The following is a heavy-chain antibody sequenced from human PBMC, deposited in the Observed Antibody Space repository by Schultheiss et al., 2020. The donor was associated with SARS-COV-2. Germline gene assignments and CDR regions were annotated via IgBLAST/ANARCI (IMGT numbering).Heavy chain of an antibody. Sequence: GESLKISCAASGFTFSSYAMSWVRQAPGKGLEWVANIKPDGSEKYYVDSVKGRFTISRDNARNSLYLQMNSLRAEDTAVYYCARGGWNGLDVWGQGTTVTVSS. CDR3: ARGGWNGLDV. CDR2: IKPDGSEK. D-gene: IGHD6-19*01. J-gene: IGHJ6*02. V-gene: IGHV3-7*03. CDR1: GFTFSSYA.